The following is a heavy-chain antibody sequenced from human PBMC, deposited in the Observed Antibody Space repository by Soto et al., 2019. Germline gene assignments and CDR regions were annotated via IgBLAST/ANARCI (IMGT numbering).Heavy chain of an antibody. V-gene: IGHV4-59*08. CDR2: SYYTGST. Sequence: QVQLQESGPGLVKPSETLSLTCTVSGGSISSYYWSWIRQPPGKGLEWIGYSYYTGSTNYNPSLESRVTISVDTSKNQFSLKLGSVTAADTAVYYCARHETLHGDYDHWGQGTLVTVSS. CDR1: GGSISSYY. CDR3: ARHETLHGDYDH. D-gene: IGHD4-17*01. J-gene: IGHJ4*02.